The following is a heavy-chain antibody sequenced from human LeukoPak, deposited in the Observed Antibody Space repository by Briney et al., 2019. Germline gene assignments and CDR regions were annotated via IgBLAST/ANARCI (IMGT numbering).Heavy chain of an antibody. CDR1: GGIFSSYA. CDR2: IIPIFGTA. V-gene: IGHV1-69*13. CDR3: GRFLKTPLKLGGPANYYMDV. J-gene: IGHJ6*03. D-gene: IGHD1-7*01. Sequence: GASVKVSCKASGGIFSSYAINWVRQAPGQGLEWMGGIIPIFGTANYTQKFHGRVTITADETTNTAYMELSSLRSDDTAIYYCGRFLKTPLKLGGPANYYMDVWGQGTTVTIFS.